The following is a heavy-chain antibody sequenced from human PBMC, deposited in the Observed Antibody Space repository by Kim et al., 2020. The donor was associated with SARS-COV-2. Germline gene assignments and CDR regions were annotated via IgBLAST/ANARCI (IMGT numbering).Heavy chain of an antibody. CDR2: IYYSGST. D-gene: IGHD6-19*01. CDR3: ARGLGTYIAVAAYGMDV. J-gene: IGHJ6*02. CDR1: GGSISSYY. V-gene: IGHV4-59*01. Sequence: SETLSLTCTVSGGSISSYYWSWIRQPPGKGLEWIGYIYYSGSTNYNPSHKSRVTISVDTSKNQFSLKLSSVTAADTAVYYCARGLGTYIAVAAYGMDVGGQGTTVTVSS.